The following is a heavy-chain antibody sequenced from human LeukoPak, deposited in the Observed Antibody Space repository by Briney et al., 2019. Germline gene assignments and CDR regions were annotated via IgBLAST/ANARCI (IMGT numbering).Heavy chain of an antibody. CDR1: GGSISSSNW. D-gene: IGHD1-1*01. J-gene: IGHJ3*02. CDR2: IYHSGST. V-gene: IGHV4-4*02. CDR3: ARDGNGSSDAFDI. Sequence: AETLSLTCGVSGGSISSSNWWSWAGPRPGKGVEWIGEIYHSGSTNYNPSLKSRVTISVDKSKNQFSLKLSSVTAADTAVYYCARDGNGSSDAFDIWGQGTMVTVSS.